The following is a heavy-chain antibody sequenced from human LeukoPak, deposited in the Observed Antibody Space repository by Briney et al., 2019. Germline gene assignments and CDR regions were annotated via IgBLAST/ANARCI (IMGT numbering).Heavy chain of an antibody. CDR3: AARNSNGWYWDY. CDR2: ISSGSNDI. D-gene: IGHD6-19*01. J-gene: IGHJ4*02. V-gene: IGHV3-21*04. Sequence: PGGSLRLSCAGSGFTFSSYSMNWVRQAPGKGLEWVSFISSGSNDIYYADSVKGRFTISRDNSKNTLFLQMNSLRAEDTAVYYCAARNSNGWYWDYWGQGTLVTVSS. CDR1: GFTFSSYS.